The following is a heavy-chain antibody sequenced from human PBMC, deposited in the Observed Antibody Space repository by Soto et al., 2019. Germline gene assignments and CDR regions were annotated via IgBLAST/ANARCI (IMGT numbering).Heavy chain of an antibody. CDR2: IIPMFGTA. D-gene: IGHD2-15*01. Sequence: QVQLVQSGAEVKKPGSSVKVSCKASGGTFSTYAISWVRQAPGQGLEWMGGIIPMFGTASYAQKFQGRVTMTADESTSTAYRELSSRRSEDTAVFYCARRSCISSSCYLYGMDGWGYGTTVTVSS. CDR1: GGTFSTYA. V-gene: IGHV1-69*12. CDR3: ARRSCISSSCYLYGMDG. J-gene: IGHJ6*04.